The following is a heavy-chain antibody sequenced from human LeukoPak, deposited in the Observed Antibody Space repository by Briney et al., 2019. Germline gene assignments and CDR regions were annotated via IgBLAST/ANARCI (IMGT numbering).Heavy chain of an antibody. Sequence: PSQTLSLTCTVSGGSISSGGYYGSWIRQHPGKGLEWIGYIYYSGSTYYNPSLKSRVTISVDTSKNQFSLKLSSVTAADTAVYYCASHRPLSSTPETFDYWGQGTLVTVSS. V-gene: IGHV4-31*03. CDR1: GGSISSGGYY. D-gene: IGHD2-2*01. J-gene: IGHJ4*02. CDR3: ASHRPLSSTPETFDY. CDR2: IYYSGST.